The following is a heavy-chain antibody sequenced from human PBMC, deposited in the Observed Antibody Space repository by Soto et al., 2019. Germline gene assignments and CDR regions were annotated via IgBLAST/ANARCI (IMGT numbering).Heavy chain of an antibody. V-gene: IGHV3-30*18. D-gene: IGHD5-12*01. CDR2: ISYDGSNK. J-gene: IGHJ4*02. CDR3: AKDYRPYSGYPSPDY. CDR1: GFTFISYG. Sequence: GSLRLSCAASGFTFISYGMHWGRQAPGKGLEWVAVISYDGSNKYYADSVKGRFTISRDNSKNTLYLQMNSLRAEDTAVYYCAKDYRPYSGYPSPDYCGQGTLVTVSS.